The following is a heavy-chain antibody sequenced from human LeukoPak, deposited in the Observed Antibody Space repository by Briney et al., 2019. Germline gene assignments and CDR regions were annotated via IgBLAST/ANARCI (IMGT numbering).Heavy chain of an antibody. Sequence: GGSLRLSCAASGFTFNIYAMSWVRQVPGKGLEWVSAISGSGSDTYYADSVKGRFTISRDNSKSTLYLQMNSLRAEDTAVYYCAKDLGGEGGSGFPGYWGQGTLVTVSS. V-gene: IGHV3-23*01. D-gene: IGHD3-10*01. CDR3: AKDLGGEGGSGFPGY. CDR2: ISGSGSDT. CDR1: GFTFNIYA. J-gene: IGHJ4*02.